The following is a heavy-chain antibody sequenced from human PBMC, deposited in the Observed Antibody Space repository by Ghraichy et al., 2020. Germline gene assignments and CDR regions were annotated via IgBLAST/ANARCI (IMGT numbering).Heavy chain of an antibody. D-gene: IGHD4-23*01. CDR2: IYYSGST. V-gene: IGHV4-39*01. Sequence: SETLSLTCTVSGGSISSSSYYWGWIRQPPGKGLEWIGSIYYSGSTYYNPSLKSRVTISVDTSKNQFSLKLSSVTAADTAVYYCRSGYGGNPSYYYYMDVWGKGTTVTVS. J-gene: IGHJ6*03. CDR1: GGSISSSSYY. CDR3: RSGYGGNPSYYYYMDV.